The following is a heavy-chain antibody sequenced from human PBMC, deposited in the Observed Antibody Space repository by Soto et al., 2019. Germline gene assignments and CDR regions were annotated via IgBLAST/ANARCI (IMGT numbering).Heavy chain of an antibody. J-gene: IGHJ6*02. CDR3: ASDLLVSRIGPRYHYYYGMDV. D-gene: IGHD3-9*01. Sequence: PSETLSLTCTVSGGSISSYYWSWIRQPPGKGLEWIGYIYYSGSTNYNPSLKSRVTISVDTSKNQFSLKLSSVTAADTALYYCASDLLVSRIGPRYHYYYGMDVWGQGTTVTVSS. CDR2: IYYSGST. CDR1: GGSISSYY. V-gene: IGHV4-59*01.